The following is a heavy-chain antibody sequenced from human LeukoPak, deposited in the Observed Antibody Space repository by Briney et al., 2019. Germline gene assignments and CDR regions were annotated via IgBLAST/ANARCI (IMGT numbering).Heavy chain of an antibody. CDR1: TSR. CDR3: ARDLWNFYDDSGYNRDFDS. V-gene: IGHV1-18*01. J-gene: IGHJ5*01. D-gene: IGHD3-22*01. Sequence: ASVKVSCKATSRISWARQAPRQGLEWMGWIGTYGGDTYYAQKFQGRITVTTDTSTSTVYMELRNLRSDDTAVYYCARDLWNFYDDSGYNRDFDSWGQGTLVTVSS. CDR2: IGTYGGDT.